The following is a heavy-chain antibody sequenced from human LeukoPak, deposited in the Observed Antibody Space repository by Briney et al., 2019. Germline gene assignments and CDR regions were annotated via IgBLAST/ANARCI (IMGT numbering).Heavy chain of an antibody. CDR1: GFTFSSYA. V-gene: IGHV4-34*01. J-gene: IGHJ3*02. CDR3: ASGVGATGGHDAFDI. CDR2: INHSGST. Sequence: GSLRLSCAASGFTFSSYAMSWVRQPPGKGLEWIGEINHSGSTNYNPSLKSRVTISVDTSKNQFSLKLSSVTAADTAVYYCASGVGATGGHDAFDIWAQGTMVTVSS. D-gene: IGHD1-26*01.